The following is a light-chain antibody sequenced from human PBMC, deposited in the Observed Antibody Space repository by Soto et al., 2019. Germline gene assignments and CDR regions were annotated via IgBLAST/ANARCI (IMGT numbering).Light chain of an antibody. Sequence: QSALTQPASVSASPGQSIAIPCTGSSSDVGGYNYVSWYQQHPGKAPKLMIYDVSNRPSGVSNRFSGSKSGNTASLTISGLQAEDEADYYCSSYTSSTTYVFGAGTKLTVL. V-gene: IGLV2-14*01. CDR1: SSDVGGYNY. J-gene: IGLJ1*01. CDR2: DVS. CDR3: SSYTSSTTYV.